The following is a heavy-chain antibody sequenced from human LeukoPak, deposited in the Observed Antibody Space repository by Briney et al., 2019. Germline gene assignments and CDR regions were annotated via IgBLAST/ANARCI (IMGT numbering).Heavy chain of an antibody. CDR3: AKSLTGETGEAFDI. CDR1: GFTFSSYA. J-gene: IGHJ3*02. CDR2: ISYDGSNK. D-gene: IGHD1-14*01. V-gene: IGHV3-30-3*02. Sequence: GGSLRLSCAASGFTFSSYAMHWVRQAPGKGLEWVAVISYDGSNKYYADSVKGRFTISRDNSKNTLYLQMNSLRAEDTAVYYCAKSLTGETGEAFDIWGQGTMVTVSS.